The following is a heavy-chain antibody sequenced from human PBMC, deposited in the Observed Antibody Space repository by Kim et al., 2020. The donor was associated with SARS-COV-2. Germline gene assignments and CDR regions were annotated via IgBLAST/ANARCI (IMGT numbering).Heavy chain of an antibody. CDR1: GFTFSSYG. CDR3: AKDFSNYGMDV. CDR2: ISYDGSNK. J-gene: IGHJ6*02. V-gene: IGHV3-30*18. Sequence: GGSLRRSCAASGFTFSSYGMHWVRQAPGKGLEWVAVISYDGSNKYYADSVKGRFTISRDNSKNTLYLQMNSLRAEDTAVYYCAKDFSNYGMDVWGQGTTVTVSS.